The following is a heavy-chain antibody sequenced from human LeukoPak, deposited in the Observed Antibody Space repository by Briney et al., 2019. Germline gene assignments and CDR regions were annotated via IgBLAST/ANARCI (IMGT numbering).Heavy chain of an antibody. Sequence: PGGSPRLSCAASGFTFSSYSMNWVRQVPGKGLEWVSHISSSGSMIWYADFVKGRFTISRDSAKNSLYLQMNSLRAEDTAVYYCARDPESNWGWDLDYWGQGTLVTVSS. J-gene: IGHJ4*02. D-gene: IGHD7-27*01. CDR1: GFTFSSYS. CDR3: ARDPESNWGWDLDY. CDR2: ISSSGSMI. V-gene: IGHV3-48*01.